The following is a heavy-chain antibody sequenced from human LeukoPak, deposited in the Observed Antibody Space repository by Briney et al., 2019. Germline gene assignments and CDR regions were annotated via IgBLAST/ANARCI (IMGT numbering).Heavy chain of an antibody. CDR1: GFTFSSYS. Sequence: GGSLRLSCAASGFTFSSYSMNWVRQAPGKGLEWVSSISSSSSYIYYADSVKGRFTISRDNAKNSLYLQVNSLRAEDTAVYYCARAYCSGGSCYPFDYWGQGTLVTVPS. V-gene: IGHV3-21*01. CDR3: ARAYCSGGSCYPFDY. CDR2: ISSSSSYI. D-gene: IGHD2-15*01. J-gene: IGHJ4*02.